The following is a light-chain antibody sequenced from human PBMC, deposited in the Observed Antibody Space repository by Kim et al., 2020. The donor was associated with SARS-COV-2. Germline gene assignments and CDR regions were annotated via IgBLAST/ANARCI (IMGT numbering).Light chain of an antibody. CDR1: NGSIDDNY. V-gene: IGLV6-57*03. CDR3: QSYNRDNVL. CDR2: EDD. J-gene: IGLJ2*01. Sequence: GNTITVSCPRSNGSIDDNYVQWYQQRPGGVPTTVISEDDQRPSCVSDRCSGSIDNSSNSASLTISGLRTEDEADYYCQSYNRDNVLFGGGTKVTVL.